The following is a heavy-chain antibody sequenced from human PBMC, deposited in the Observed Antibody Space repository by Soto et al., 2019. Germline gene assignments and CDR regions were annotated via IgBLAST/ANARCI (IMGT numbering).Heavy chain of an antibody. CDR3: TRRPFRDRSGGVDL. Sequence: QVQLQESGPGLVNPSGTLSLTCAVYGGSISSDHWWTWVRQAPGKGLGWVAEIYHSGSTASSPSPXTXLXXSADKATNQLSLYLRAVTAADTAVYFCTRRPFRDRSGGVDLWGQGILVTVSP. CDR2: IYHSGST. CDR1: GGSISSDHW. J-gene: IGHJ5*02. D-gene: IGHD3-22*01. V-gene: IGHV4-4*02.